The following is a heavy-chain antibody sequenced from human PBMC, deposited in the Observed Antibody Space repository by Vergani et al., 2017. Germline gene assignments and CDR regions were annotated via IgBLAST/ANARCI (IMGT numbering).Heavy chain of an antibody. D-gene: IGHD2-15*01. CDR1: GFTFSSYA. CDR3: AKARDPNCKGGNCYSYYYGLDL. Sequence: EVQLLESGGGLVQPGGSLRLSCGASGFTFSSYAMTWVRQAPGKGLEWVSAIRGSGGNTFYTDSVKGRFTISRDNSKDTLYLQMNSLRVDDTAIYYCAKARDPNCKGGNCYSYYYGLDLWGQGTTVTVSS. CDR2: IRGSGGNT. V-gene: IGHV3-23*01. J-gene: IGHJ6*02.